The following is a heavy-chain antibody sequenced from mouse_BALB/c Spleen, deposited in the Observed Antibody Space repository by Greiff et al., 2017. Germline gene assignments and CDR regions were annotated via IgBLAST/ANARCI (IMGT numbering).Heavy chain of an antibody. CDR2: IYPGNSDT. V-gene: IGHV1-5*01. CDR1: GYTFTSYW. Sequence: VQLQQSGTVLARPGASVKMSCKASGYTFTSYWMHWVKQRPGQGLEWIGAIYPGNSDTSYNQKFKGKAKLTAVTSTSTAYMELSSLTNEDSAVYYCTRSLGYDGTPPFAYWGQGTLVTVSA. D-gene: IGHD2-2*01. J-gene: IGHJ3*01. CDR3: TRSLGYDGTPPFAY.